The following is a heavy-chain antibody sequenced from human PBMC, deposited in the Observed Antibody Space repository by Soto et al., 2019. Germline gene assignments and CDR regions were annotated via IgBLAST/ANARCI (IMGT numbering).Heavy chain of an antibody. CDR2: IYTSGNT. Sequence: QVQPQESGPGLVKPLETLSLTCTVSGGSISSYHWSWIRQPAGKGLEWIGRIYTSGNTNYNPSLRSLVSLSIDTSKNQFSPRLHSVTAADSAVNFCERESGDTWDCEAYWGQGTPVTTSS. D-gene: IGHD1-26*01. CDR3: ERESGDTWDCEAY. V-gene: IGHV4-4*07. CDR1: GGSISSYH. J-gene: IGHJ4*02.